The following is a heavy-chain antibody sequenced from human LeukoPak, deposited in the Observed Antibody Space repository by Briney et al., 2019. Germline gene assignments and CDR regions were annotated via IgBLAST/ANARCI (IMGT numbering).Heavy chain of an antibody. CDR2: ISGSGGST. D-gene: IGHD7-27*01. J-gene: IGHJ4*02. V-gene: IGHV3-23*01. CDR1: GFTVSSNY. Sequence: GGSLRLSCAASGFTVSSNYMSWVRQAPGKGLEWVSAISGSGGSTYYADSVKGRFTISRDNSKNTLYLQMNSLRAEDTAVYYCAKEERLGIDYWGQGTLVTVSS. CDR3: AKEERLGIDY.